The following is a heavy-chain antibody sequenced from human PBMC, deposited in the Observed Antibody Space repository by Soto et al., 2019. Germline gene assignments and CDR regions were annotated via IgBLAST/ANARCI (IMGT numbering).Heavy chain of an antibody. J-gene: IGHJ3*02. CDR1: GFTFSSYA. D-gene: IGHD6-13*01. Sequence: GESLKISCAASGFTFSSYAMSWVRQAPGKGLEWVSAISGSGGSTYYADSVKGRFTISRDNSKNTLYLQMNSLRAEDTAVYYCAKDLRVSGIASAGDAFDIWGQGTMVTVSS. CDR3: AKDLRVSGIASAGDAFDI. V-gene: IGHV3-23*01. CDR2: ISGSGGST.